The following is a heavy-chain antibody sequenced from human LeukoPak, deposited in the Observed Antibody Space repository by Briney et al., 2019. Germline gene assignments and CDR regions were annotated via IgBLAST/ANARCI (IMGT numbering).Heavy chain of an antibody. CDR1: GYTFTSYG. CDR2: ISAYNGNT. CDR3: ARELMVRGAAESYFDY. V-gene: IGHV1-18*01. D-gene: IGHD3-10*01. Sequence: ASVKVSCKASGYTFTSYGISWVPPAPGQGLERMGWISAYNGNTNYAQKLQGRVTMTTDTSTSTAYMELRSLRSGDTAVYYCARELMVRGAAESYFDYWGQGTLVTVSS. J-gene: IGHJ4*02.